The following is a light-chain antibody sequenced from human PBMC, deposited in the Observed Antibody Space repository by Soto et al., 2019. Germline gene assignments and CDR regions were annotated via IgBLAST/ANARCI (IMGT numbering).Light chain of an antibody. V-gene: IGKV3-15*01. CDR3: QKYNDWPRT. CDR1: QRVGIN. J-gene: IGKJ1*01. CDR2: GAS. Sequence: EVVMTQSPAILSVSPGERATLSCRASQRVGINVAWYQQKPCQAPRLLIYGASTRATGSPDRFSASGSATEFPLTISSLLSEYFAVYYCQKYNDWPRTFGQGTKVDIK.